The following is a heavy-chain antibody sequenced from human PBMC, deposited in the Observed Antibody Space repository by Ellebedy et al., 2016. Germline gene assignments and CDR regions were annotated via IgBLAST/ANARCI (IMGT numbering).Heavy chain of an antibody. CDR3: AHSSEDYSDSSGYYFQAGPRFDY. J-gene: IGHJ4*02. V-gene: IGHV2-5*02. D-gene: IGHD3-22*01. CDR2: IYWDDDK. Sequence: SGPTLVKPTQTLTLTCTVSGFSLTDNAVGVGWIRQPPGKALEWLALIYWDDDKRYSPSLKSRLTITKDTSKNQVVLTMTNMDPVDTATYYCAHSSEDYSDSSGYYFQAGPRFDYWGQGTLVTVSS. CDR1: GFSLTDNAVG.